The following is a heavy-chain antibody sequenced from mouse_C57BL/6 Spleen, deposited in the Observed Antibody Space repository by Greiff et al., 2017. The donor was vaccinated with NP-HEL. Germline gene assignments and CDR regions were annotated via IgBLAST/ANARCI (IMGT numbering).Heavy chain of an antibody. D-gene: IGHD1-1*01. V-gene: IGHV1-69*01. CDR2: IDPSDSYT. J-gene: IGHJ2*01. CDR1: GYTFTSYW. CDR3: ARGNGSSPFDY. Sequence: QVQLQQPGAELVMPGASVKLSCKASGYTFTSYWMHWVKQRPGQGLEWIGEIDPSDSYTNYNQKLKGKSTLTVDKSSSTAYMQLSSLTSEDSAVYYCARGNGSSPFDYWGQGTTLTVSS.